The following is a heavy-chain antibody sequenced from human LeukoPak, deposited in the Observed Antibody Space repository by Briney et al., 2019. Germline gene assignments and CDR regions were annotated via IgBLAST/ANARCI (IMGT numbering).Heavy chain of an antibody. CDR3: ARVYSSSYYYFDY. D-gene: IGHD6-13*01. CDR2: IYYSGST. CDR1: GGSISSYY. Sequence: SETLSLTCTVSGGSISSYYWSWIRQPPGKGLEWIGYIYYSGSTNYNPSLKSRVTISVDTSKNQFSLKLSSVTAADTAVYYCARVYSSSYYYFDYWAREPWSPSPQ. J-gene: IGHJ4*02. V-gene: IGHV4-59*08.